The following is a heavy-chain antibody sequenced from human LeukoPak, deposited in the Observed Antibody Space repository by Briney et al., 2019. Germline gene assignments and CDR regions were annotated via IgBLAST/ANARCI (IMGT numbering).Heavy chain of an antibody. CDR2: IYTSGST. CDR1: GGSISSYY. CDR3: ARDRSGYDSTVTIYYYYYYMDV. J-gene: IGHJ6*03. D-gene: IGHD5-12*01. V-gene: IGHV4-4*07. Sequence: PSETLSLTCTVSGGSISSYYWSWIRQPAGKGLEWIGRIYTSGSTNYNPSFKSRVTMSVDTSKNQFSLKLSSVTAADTAVYYCARDRSGYDSTVTIYYYYYYMDVWGKGTTVTVSS.